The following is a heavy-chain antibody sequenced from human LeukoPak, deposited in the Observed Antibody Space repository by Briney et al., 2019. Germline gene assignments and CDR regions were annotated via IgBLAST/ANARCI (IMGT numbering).Heavy chain of an antibody. CDR3: ARQNQQWLVDY. CDR2: IYYSGST. D-gene: IGHD6-19*01. Sequence: TSETLSLTCTVSGGSISSYYWSWIRQPPGKGLEWIGYIYYSGSTNYNPSLKSRVTISVDTSKNQFSLKLSSVTAADTAVYYCARQNQQWLVDYWGQGTLVTVSS. J-gene: IGHJ4*02. CDR1: GGSISSYY. V-gene: IGHV4-59*08.